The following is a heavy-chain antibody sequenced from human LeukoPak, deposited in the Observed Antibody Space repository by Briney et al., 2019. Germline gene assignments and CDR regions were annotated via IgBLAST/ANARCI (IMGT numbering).Heavy chain of an antibody. CDR3: ARRSGSLGWFDP. Sequence: SETLSLTCTVSGGSLSSYYWSWIRQPPGKGLEWIGYIYTSGSTNYNPSLKSRVTISVDTSKKQFSLKLSSVTAADTAVYYCARRSGSLGWFDPWGQGTLVTVSS. V-gene: IGHV4-4*09. D-gene: IGHD1-26*01. CDR2: IYTSGST. CDR1: GGSLSSYY. J-gene: IGHJ5*02.